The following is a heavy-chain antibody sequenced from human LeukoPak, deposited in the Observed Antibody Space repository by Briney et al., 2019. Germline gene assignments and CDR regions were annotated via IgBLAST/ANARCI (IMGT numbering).Heavy chain of an antibody. V-gene: IGHV4-30-4*08. D-gene: IGHD6-19*01. CDR3: ARRQGGVAGNFDY. J-gene: IGHJ4*02. CDR1: GGSISSGDYY. CDR2: IYYSGST. Sequence: PSQTLSLTCTVSGGSISSGDYYWSWIRQPPGKGLEWIGYIYYSGSTYYNPSLKSRVTISVDTSKNQFSLKLSSVTAADTAVYYCARRQGGVAGNFDYWGQGTLVTVSS.